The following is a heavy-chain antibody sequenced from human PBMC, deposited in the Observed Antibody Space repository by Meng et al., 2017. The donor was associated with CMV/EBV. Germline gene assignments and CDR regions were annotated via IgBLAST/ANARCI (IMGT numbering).Heavy chain of an antibody. CDR2: INWNGGST. CDR3: ARDRLIVEVPAAIRDNWFDP. CDR1: GFTFDDYG. J-gene: IGHJ5*02. D-gene: IGHD2-2*02. Sequence: GESLKISCAASGFTFDDYGMSWVRQAPGKGLEWVSGINWNGGSTGYADSVKGRFTISRDNAKNSLYLQMSSLRAEDTAVYYCARDRLIVEVPAAIRDNWFDPWGQGTLVTVSS. V-gene: IGHV3-20*04.